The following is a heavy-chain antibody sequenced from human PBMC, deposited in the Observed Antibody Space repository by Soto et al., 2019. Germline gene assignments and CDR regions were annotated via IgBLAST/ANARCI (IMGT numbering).Heavy chain of an antibody. V-gene: IGHV4-30-4*01. CDR3: ARSVGSGFTGY. CDR1: GGSISSGDYY. Sequence: SETLSLSCTVSGGSISSGDYYWSWIRQPPGKGLEWIGYIYYSGSTYYNPSLKSRVTISVDTSKNQFSLKLSSVTAADTAVYYCARSVGSGFTGYWGQGTLVTVSS. J-gene: IGHJ4*02. D-gene: IGHD3-10*01. CDR2: IYYSGST.